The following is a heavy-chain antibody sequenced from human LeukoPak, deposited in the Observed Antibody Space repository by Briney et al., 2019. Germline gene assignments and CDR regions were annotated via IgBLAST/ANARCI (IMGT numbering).Heavy chain of an antibody. Sequence: GASVKVSCKASGYTFSNYYLHWVRQAPGQGLEWMGIINPSGGSTSYAQKFQGRVTMTRDTSTRTVYMELSSLRSEDTAVYYCTRDSGSYYDFQHWGQGTLVTVSS. D-gene: IGHD1-26*01. CDR3: TRDSGSYYDFQH. CDR2: INPSGGST. V-gene: IGHV1-46*01. CDR1: GYTFSNYY. J-gene: IGHJ1*01.